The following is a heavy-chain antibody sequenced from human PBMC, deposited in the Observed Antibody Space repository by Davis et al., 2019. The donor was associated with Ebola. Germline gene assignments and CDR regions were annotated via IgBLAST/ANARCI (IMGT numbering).Heavy chain of an antibody. CDR1: GFTFSNYW. CDR2: INSDGSST. Sequence: PGGSLRLSCAASGFTFSNYWMHWVRQAPGKGLVWVSRINSDGSSTSYADSVKGRFTISRDNAKNTLYLQMNSLRAEDTAVYYCARLFAARGTSREGMGVWGQGTTVTVSS. J-gene: IGHJ6*02. V-gene: IGHV3-74*01. D-gene: IGHD1-26*01. CDR3: ARLFAARGTSREGMGV.